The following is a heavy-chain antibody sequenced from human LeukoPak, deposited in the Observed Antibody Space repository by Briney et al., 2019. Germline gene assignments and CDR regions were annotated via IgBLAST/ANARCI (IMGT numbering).Heavy chain of an antibody. Sequence: GGSLRLSCAVSGFTFSTYEMDWVRQAPGKGLEWVSYISTSGSTIYYADSVKGRFTISRDNAKNSLYLQMNSLRVEDTAVYYCASQRGSGSPHYYYYGMDVWGQGTTVTVSS. V-gene: IGHV3-48*03. J-gene: IGHJ6*02. D-gene: IGHD3-10*01. CDR2: ISTSGSTI. CDR1: GFTFSTYE. CDR3: ASQRGSGSPHYYYYGMDV.